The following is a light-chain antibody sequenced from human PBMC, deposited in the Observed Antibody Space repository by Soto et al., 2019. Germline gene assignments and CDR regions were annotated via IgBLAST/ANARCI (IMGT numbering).Light chain of an antibody. Sequence: ETVLTQSPATLSLSPAESATLAGRASHSLDSYLAWYQKKPGQAPRLLIYGASSRATGIPDRFSGSGSGTDFTLTISRLEPEDFAVYYCQQYGSSPITFGQGTRLEIK. V-gene: IGKV3-20*01. CDR3: QQYGSSPIT. CDR1: HSLDSY. J-gene: IGKJ5*01. CDR2: GAS.